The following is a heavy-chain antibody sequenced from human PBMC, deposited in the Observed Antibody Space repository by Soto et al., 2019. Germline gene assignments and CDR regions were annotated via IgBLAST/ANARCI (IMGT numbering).Heavy chain of an antibody. CDR2: INHSGST. CDR3: ARGDLSHDF. V-gene: IGHV4-39*07. CDR1: GGSISSGGYY. Sequence: PSETLSLTCTVSGGSISSGGYYWSWIRQHPGKGLEWIGEINHSGSTYYNPSLKSRVTISVDTSKNQFSLKLSSMTAADTAVYYCARGDLSHDFWGQGTLVTVSS. J-gene: IGHJ4*02.